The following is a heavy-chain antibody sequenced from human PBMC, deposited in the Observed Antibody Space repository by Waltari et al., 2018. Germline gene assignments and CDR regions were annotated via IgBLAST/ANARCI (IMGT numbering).Heavy chain of an antibody. CDR2: VRGDGKT. Sequence: QLQLQESGPGLVKPSGTLSLTCTASGDSMSSTDCWSWVRQPPGKGLEWVGQVRGDGKTNYNPSFASRITISLDTYNKQFSLRVTSATAADTAIYYCARDRGRGLYLDSWGPGTVVTVSP. CDR1: GDSMSSTDC. D-gene: IGHD2-15*01. V-gene: IGHV4-4*02. CDR3: ARDRGRGLYLDS. J-gene: IGHJ4*02.